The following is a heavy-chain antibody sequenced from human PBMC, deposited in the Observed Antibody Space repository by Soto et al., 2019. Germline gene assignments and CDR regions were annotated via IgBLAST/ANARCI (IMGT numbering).Heavy chain of an antibody. D-gene: IGHD3-22*01. V-gene: IGHV2-5*02. CDR3: ARMRKEDSSGYFYTWFDP. CDR2: IYRDDDK. Sequence: QITLKESGPTLVKPTETLTLTCTFSGFSLSTIGLSVGWIRQPPGKALDWLALIYRDDDKRYNPSLESRLTITKDTSKNQVVLTMTNMDPVDTATYHCARMRKEDSSGYFYTWFDPWGQGTLVTVSS. CDR1: GFSLSTIGLS. J-gene: IGHJ5*02.